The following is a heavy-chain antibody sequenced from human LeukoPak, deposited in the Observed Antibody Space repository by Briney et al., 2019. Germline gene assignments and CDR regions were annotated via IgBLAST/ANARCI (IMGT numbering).Heavy chain of an antibody. Sequence: GGSLRLSCAASGFTFSSYWMHWVRQAPGKGLVWVSRINANGSGPDYADSVKGRFTISRDNARNTLYLQMNSLRAEDTAVYYCARHDYHSNSDAFDVWGQGTMVTVSS. CDR3: ARHDYHSNSDAFDV. D-gene: IGHD4-23*01. CDR2: INANGSGP. J-gene: IGHJ3*01. V-gene: IGHV3-74*01. CDR1: GFTFSSYW.